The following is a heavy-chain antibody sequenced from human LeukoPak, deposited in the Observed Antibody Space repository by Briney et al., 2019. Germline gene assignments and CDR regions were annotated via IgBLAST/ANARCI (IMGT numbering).Heavy chain of an antibody. J-gene: IGHJ4*02. Sequence: ASVKVSCKASGYTFTSYGISWVRQAPGQGLEWMGWISAYNGNTNYAQKLQGRVTMTTDTSTSTAYMELRSLRSDDTAVYYCARNDIVVVPAAMGIDDYWGRGTLVTVSS. V-gene: IGHV1-18*01. CDR1: GYTFTSYG. CDR3: ARNDIVVVPAAMGIDDY. CDR2: ISAYNGNT. D-gene: IGHD2-2*01.